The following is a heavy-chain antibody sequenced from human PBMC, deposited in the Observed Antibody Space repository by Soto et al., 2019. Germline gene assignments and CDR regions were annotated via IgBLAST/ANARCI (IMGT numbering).Heavy chain of an antibody. CDR2: IYSSGNT. CDR1: GGSILDYY. J-gene: IGHJ4*02. CDR3: VRSGSGLFYFDY. V-gene: IGHV4-39*01. Sequence: QLQLQESGPGLVKPSETLSLTCTVSGGSILDYYWSWIRQSPGKGLEWIGSIYSSGNTYYNPSLEGRVTISVDTSKNQASLKLRSVTAADTAVYYCVRSGSGLFYFDYWGQGTLVTASS. D-gene: IGHD6-19*01.